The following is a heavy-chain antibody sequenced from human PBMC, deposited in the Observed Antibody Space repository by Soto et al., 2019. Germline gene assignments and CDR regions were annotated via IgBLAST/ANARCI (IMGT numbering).Heavy chain of an antibody. Sequence: QVQLQESGPGLVKPSETLSLTCTVSGGSISSYYWSWIRQPPGKGLEWIGYIYYSGSTNYNPSLKSRVTISVDTSKNQFSLKLSSVTAADTAVYYCARGYYGSGSSFLGYYYYMDVWGKGTTVTVSS. J-gene: IGHJ6*03. CDR3: ARGYYGSGSSFLGYYYYMDV. V-gene: IGHV4-59*08. CDR1: GGSISSYY. CDR2: IYYSGST. D-gene: IGHD3-10*01.